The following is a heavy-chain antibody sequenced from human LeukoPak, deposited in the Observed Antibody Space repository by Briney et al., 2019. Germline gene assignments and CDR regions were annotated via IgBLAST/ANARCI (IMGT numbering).Heavy chain of an antibody. Sequence: ASVKVSCKASGYTFTGYYMHWVRQAPGQGLDWMGWINPNSGGTNYAQKFQGRVTMTRDTSISTAYMELSRLRSDDTAVYYCARGTAGLWFGEFDFYYYYMDVWGKGTTVTISS. CDR3: ARGTAGLWFGEFDFYYYYMDV. D-gene: IGHD3-10*01. J-gene: IGHJ6*03. V-gene: IGHV1-2*02. CDR1: GYTFTGYY. CDR2: INPNSGGT.